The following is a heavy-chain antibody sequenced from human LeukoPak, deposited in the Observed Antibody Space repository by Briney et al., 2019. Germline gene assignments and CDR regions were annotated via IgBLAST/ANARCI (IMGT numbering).Heavy chain of an antibody. CDR2: INHSGST. CDR3: ARARPPRITIFGVVSPNWFDP. CDR1: GGSFSGYY. Sequence: SETLSLTCAVYGGSFSGYYWSWIRQPPGNGLEWIGEINHSGSTNYNPSLKSRVTISVDTSKNQFSLKLSSVTAADTAVYYCARARPPRITIFGVVSPNWFDPWGQGTLVTVSS. V-gene: IGHV4-34*01. J-gene: IGHJ5*02. D-gene: IGHD3-3*01.